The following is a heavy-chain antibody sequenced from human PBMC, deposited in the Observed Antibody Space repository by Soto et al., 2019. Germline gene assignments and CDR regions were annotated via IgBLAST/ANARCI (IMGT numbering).Heavy chain of an antibody. J-gene: IGHJ5*02. Sequence: HPGGSLRLSCAASGFTVSSNYMSWVRQAPGKGLEWVSVIYSGGSTYYADSVKGRFTISRDNSKNTLYLQMNSLRAEGTAVYYCAREAHYDILTGYYGTGFDPWGQGTLVTVSS. V-gene: IGHV3-66*01. CDR2: IYSGGST. D-gene: IGHD3-9*01. CDR1: GFTVSSNY. CDR3: AREAHYDILTGYYGTGFDP.